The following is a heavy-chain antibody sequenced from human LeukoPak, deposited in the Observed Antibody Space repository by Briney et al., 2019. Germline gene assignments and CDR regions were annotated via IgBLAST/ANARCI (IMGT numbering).Heavy chain of an antibody. CDR1: GFTFSSYG. V-gene: IGHV3-30*02. CDR3: AKDPQLYGGNYYYYMDV. Sequence: PGGSLRLSCAASGFTFSSYGIHWVRQAPGKGLEWVAFIRYDGSNKYYADSVKGRFTISRDNSKNTLYLQMNSLRAEDTAVYYCAKDPQLYGGNYYYYMDVWGKGTTVTISS. J-gene: IGHJ6*03. D-gene: IGHD4-23*01. CDR2: IRYDGSNK.